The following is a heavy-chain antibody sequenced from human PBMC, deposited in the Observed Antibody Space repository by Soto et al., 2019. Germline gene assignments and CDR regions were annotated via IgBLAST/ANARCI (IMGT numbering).Heavy chain of an antibody. V-gene: IGHV3-48*01. J-gene: IGHJ3*01. D-gene: IGHD3-22*01. CDR1: GFTFSSYG. CDR2: IGIGRSTK. CDR3: ARDQLYDNDISGRPLNAFDV. Sequence: PWGSLRLPCAASGFTFSSYGMHRVRQAPGKGLEWVSYIGIGRSTKYYADSVKGRFTISRDNAKNSLYLQMNSLRAEDTAVYYCARDQLYDNDISGRPLNAFDVWGQGTMVTVSS.